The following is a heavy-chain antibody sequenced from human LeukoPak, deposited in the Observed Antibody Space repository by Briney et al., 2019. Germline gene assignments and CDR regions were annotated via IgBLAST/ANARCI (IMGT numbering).Heavy chain of an antibody. V-gene: IGHV4-4*09. CDR2: IYSSGST. CDR1: GGSISGYY. J-gene: IGHJ6*04. D-gene: IGHD6-6*01. Sequence: SETPSLTCSVSGGSISGYYWSWIRQPPGKALEWIGYIYSSGSTNFNPSLQSRVTISVDASKNQVSLNLSSVTAADTAIYYCARLTFTTRPVDVWGKGTTVTVSS. CDR3: ARLTFTTRPVDV.